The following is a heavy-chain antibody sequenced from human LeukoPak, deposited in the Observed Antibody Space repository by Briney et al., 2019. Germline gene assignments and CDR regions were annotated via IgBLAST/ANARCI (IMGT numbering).Heavy chain of an antibody. V-gene: IGHV3-53*01. D-gene: IGHD6-19*01. J-gene: IGHJ4*02. CDR1: GFTVSSNY. CDR3: AKRHSSGWYYFDY. CDR2: IYSGGST. Sequence: PGGSLRLSCAASGFTVSSNYMSWVRQAQGKGLEWVSVIYSGGSTYYADSVKGRFTISRDNSKNTLYLQTNSLRAEDTAVYYCAKRHSSGWYYFDYWGQGTLVTVSS.